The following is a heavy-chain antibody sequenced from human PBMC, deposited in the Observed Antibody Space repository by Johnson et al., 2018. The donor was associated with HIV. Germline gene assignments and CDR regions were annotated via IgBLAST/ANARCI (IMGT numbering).Heavy chain of an antibody. CDR3: ARKGDAFDI. J-gene: IGHJ3*02. Sequence: QVQLVESGGGVVQPGGSLRLSCAASGFTFSSYGMHWVRQAPGKGLEWVAFIRYDGSNKYYADSVKGRFTISRDNSKNSLYLQMNSLRAEDTAVYYCARKGDAFDIWGQGTMVTVSS. V-gene: IGHV3-30*02. CDR1: GFTFSSYG. CDR2: IRYDGSNK.